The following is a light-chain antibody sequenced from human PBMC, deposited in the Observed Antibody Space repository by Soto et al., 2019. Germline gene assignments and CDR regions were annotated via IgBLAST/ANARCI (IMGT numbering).Light chain of an antibody. J-gene: IGKJ1*01. CDR3: QQYNNWPPWT. Sequence: EIVLTQSPSTMSSSPGERATLSCGASERVSSSYVAWYQMKAGLAPRLLIHDASTRASGIPDRFRGSKSGADFTLTIRGLEAEDAALYYCQQYNNWPPWTFGQGTKVDIK. V-gene: IGKV3D-20*01. CDR2: DAS. CDR1: ERVSSSY.